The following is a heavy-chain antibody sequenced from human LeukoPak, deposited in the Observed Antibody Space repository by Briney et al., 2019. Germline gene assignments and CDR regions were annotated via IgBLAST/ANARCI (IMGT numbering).Heavy chain of an antibody. Sequence: SETLSLTCTVSGGSISSSSYYWGWIRQPPGKGLEWIGSIYYSGSTYYNPSLKSRVTISVDTSKNQFSLKLSSVTAADTAVYYCARSRFLEWFPDYRGQGTLVTVSS. CDR3: ARSRFLEWFPDY. CDR1: GGSISSSSYY. V-gene: IGHV4-39*01. CDR2: IYYSGST. D-gene: IGHD3-3*01. J-gene: IGHJ4*02.